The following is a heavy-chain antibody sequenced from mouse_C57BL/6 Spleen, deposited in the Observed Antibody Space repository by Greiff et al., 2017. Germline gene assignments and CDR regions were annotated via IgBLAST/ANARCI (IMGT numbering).Heavy chain of an antibody. CDR2: IYPGNSDT. V-gene: IGHV1-5*01. CDR3: TRREEFAY. CDR1: GYTFTSYW. Sequence: VQLQQSGTVLARPGASVKMSCKTSGYTFTSYWMHWVKQRPGQGPEWIGAIYPGNSDTSYNQKFKGKAKLTAVTSASTAYMELSSLTNEDSAVYYCTRREEFAYWGQGTLVTVSA. J-gene: IGHJ3*01.